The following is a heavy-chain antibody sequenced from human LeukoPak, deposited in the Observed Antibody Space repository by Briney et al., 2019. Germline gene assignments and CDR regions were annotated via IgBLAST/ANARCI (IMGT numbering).Heavy chain of an antibody. V-gene: IGHV4-59*01. D-gene: IGHD2-21*02. Sequence: PSETLSLTCTVSGGSISSYYWSWIRQPPGKGLEWIGYIYYSGSTNYNPSLKSRVTISVDTSKNQFSLKLSSVTAADTAVYYCAGGYCGGDCYSSALPFDYWGQGTLVTVSS. CDR1: GGSISSYY. CDR2: IYYSGST. CDR3: AGGYCGGDCYSSALPFDY. J-gene: IGHJ4*02.